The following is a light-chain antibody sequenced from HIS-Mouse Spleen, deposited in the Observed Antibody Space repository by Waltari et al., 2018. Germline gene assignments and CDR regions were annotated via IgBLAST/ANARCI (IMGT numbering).Light chain of an antibody. J-gene: IGKJ5*01. V-gene: IGKV1-16*02. CDR2: AAS. Sequence: DIQMTQSPSSLSASVGDRVTITGRESQGISNYLAWFQQKPGKAPKALIYAASSLQSVVPSKFTGSGSVTDFTLTISSLRPEDFATYSCQQYNSYPSTFGQGTRLEIK. CDR3: QQYNSYPST. CDR1: QGISNY.